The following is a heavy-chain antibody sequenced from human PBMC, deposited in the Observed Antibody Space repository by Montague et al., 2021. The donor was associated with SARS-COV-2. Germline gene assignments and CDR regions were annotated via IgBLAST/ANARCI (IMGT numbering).Heavy chain of an antibody. CDR1: GFTFSSYS. V-gene: IGHV3-48*04. CDR3: ARDAGTGGYDFLTGYYRVFDY. Sequence: SLRLSCAASGFTFSSYSMNWVRQAPGKGLEWVSYISSSSSTIYYADSVKGRFTISRDNAKNSLYLLMNSLRAEDTAVYYCARDAGTGGYDFLTGYYRVFDYWGQGTLVTVSS. J-gene: IGHJ4*02. D-gene: IGHD3-9*01. CDR2: ISSSSSTI.